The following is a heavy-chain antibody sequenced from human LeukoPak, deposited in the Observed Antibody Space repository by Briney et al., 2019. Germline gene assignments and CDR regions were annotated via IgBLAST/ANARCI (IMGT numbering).Heavy chain of an antibody. CDR3: ARGVYNSSSLSGWFDP. CDR1: GESLSGYY. Sequence: SETLSLTCVVFGESLSGYYWSWIRQPPGMGLAWIGEINHSGSTNYNPSLKSRVTISVDTSKNQFSLKLNSVTAADTPIYYCARGVYNSSSLSGWFDPWGQGPWSPSPQ. CDR2: INHSGST. V-gene: IGHV4-34*01. J-gene: IGHJ5*02. D-gene: IGHD6-6*01.